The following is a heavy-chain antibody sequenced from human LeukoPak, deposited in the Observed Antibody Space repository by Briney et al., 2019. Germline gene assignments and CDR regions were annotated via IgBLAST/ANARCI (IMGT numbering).Heavy chain of an antibody. CDR2: IYHSGST. V-gene: IGHV4-39*07. CDR1: SGSISTSNYY. D-gene: IGHD6-19*01. Sequence: PSETLSLTCTVSSGSISTSNYYWGWVRQPPGKALEWIGSIYHSGSTYYNPSLKSRVTISVDTSKNQFSLKLSSVTAADTAVYYCARARGIAVAGTRDAFDIWGQGTMVTVSS. J-gene: IGHJ3*02. CDR3: ARARGIAVAGTRDAFDI.